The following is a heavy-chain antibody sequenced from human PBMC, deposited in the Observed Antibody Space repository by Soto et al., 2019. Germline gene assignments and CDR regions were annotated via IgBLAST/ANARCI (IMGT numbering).Heavy chain of an antibody. D-gene: IGHD3-22*01. CDR2: IYYSGST. Sequence: SETLSLTCTVSGGSISSSSYYWGWIRQPPGKGLEWIGSIYYSGSTYYNPSLKSRVSISVDMSKNQFSLMLSSVTAADTAVYYCARLVYDSSGYRPGWGQGTLVTVSS. J-gene: IGHJ4*02. V-gene: IGHV4-39*01. CDR1: GGSISSSSYY. CDR3: ARLVYDSSGYRPG.